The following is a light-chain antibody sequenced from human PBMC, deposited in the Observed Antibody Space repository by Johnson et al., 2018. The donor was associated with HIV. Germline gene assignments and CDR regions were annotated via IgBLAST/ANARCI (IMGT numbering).Light chain of an antibody. J-gene: IGLJ1*01. V-gene: IGLV1-51*01. CDR3: GTWDSSLSAGGDV. Sequence: QSVLTQPPSVSAAPGQKVTISCSGSSSNIGNNYVSWYQQLPGTASKLLIYDNNKRPSGIPDRFSGSKSGTSATLGITGLQTGDEADYYCGTWDSSLSAGGDVVGTGTKVTVL. CDR2: DNN. CDR1: SSNIGNNY.